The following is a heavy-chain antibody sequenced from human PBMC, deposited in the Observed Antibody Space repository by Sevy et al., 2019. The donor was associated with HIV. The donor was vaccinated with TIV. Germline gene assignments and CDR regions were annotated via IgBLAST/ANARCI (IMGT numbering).Heavy chain of an antibody. CDR3: ATTTLSSSGPGSFDP. D-gene: IGHD1-1*01. V-gene: IGHV4-4*07. Sequence: SETLSLTCTVSGGAVSSSVFFWNWLRQPAGEGLEWIGRIYSTGITDYNPSLKSRVSISLVPSRNQFSLKLRYVTAADTAVYYCATTTLSSSGPGSFDPWGQGTLVTVSS. CDR1: GGAVSSSVFF. J-gene: IGHJ5*02. CDR2: IYSTGIT.